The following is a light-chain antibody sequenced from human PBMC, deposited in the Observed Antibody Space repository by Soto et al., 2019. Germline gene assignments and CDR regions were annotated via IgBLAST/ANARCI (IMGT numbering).Light chain of an antibody. CDR3: MRALQTPQTPLT. V-gene: IGKV2-28*01. CDR1: QSLLHSNGYNY. CDR2: LGS. J-gene: IGKJ1*01. Sequence: DIVMTQSPLSLPVTPGEPASISCRSSQSLLHSNGYNYLDWYLQKPGQSPQLLIYLGSNRAAGGPERFSGSGSGTDFTLEISRVEAEDVVVYYCMRALQTPQTPLTFGRGTKVDIK.